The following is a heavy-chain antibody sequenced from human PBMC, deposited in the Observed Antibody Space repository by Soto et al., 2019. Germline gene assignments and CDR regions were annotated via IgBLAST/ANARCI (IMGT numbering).Heavy chain of an antibody. CDR3: AMGEYSSSSFDY. J-gene: IGHJ4*02. V-gene: IGHV4-31*03. Sequence: SSETLSLTCTVSGGSISSGGYYWSWIRQHPGKGLEWIGYIYYSGSTYYNPSLKSRVTISVDTSKNQFSLKLSSVTAADTAVYYCAMGEYSSSSFDYWGQGTLVTVSS. CDR2: IYYSGST. CDR1: GGSISSGGYY. D-gene: IGHD6-6*01.